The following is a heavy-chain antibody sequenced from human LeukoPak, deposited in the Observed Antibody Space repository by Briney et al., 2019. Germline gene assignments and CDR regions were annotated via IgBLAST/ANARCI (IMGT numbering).Heavy chain of an antibody. V-gene: IGHV3-66*01. D-gene: IGHD3-22*01. CDR3: GREYYYGSSGPYYFDY. J-gene: IGHJ4*02. CDR1: GFTVSSNY. Sequence: PGGSLRLSCAASGFTVSSNYMNWVRQGPGKGLEWVSVIYSAGSTYYADSVKGRFTISRDNSKNTLYLQMNSLRAEDTAVYYCGREYYYGSSGPYYFDYWGQGTLVTVSS. CDR2: IYSAGST.